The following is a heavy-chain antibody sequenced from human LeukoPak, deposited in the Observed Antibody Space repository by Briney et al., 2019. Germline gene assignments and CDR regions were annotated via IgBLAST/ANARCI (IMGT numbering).Heavy chain of an antibody. Sequence: ASVKVSCKASGYTFTSYAMNWVRQAPGQGLEWMGWINTNTGNPTYAQGFTGRFVFSLDTSVSTAYLQISSLKAEDTAVYYCAKDVRGAFSYSGNWFDPWGQGTLVTVSS. D-gene: IGHD4-11*01. CDR2: INTNTGNP. CDR3: AKDVRGAFSYSGNWFDP. J-gene: IGHJ5*02. CDR1: GYTFTSYA. V-gene: IGHV7-4-1*02.